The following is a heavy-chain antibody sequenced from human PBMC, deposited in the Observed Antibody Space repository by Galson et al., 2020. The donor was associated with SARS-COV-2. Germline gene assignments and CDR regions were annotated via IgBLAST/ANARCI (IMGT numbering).Heavy chain of an antibody. Sequence: ASVKVSCKASGYTFTSYDINWVRQATGQGLEWMGWMNPNSGNTGYAQKFQGRVTMTRNTSISTAYMELSSLRSEDTAVYYCARGGVLLWFGELSAFDIWGQGTMVTVSS. J-gene: IGHJ3*02. CDR3: ARGGVLLWFGELSAFDI. CDR1: GYTFTSYD. D-gene: IGHD3-10*01. CDR2: MNPNSGNT. V-gene: IGHV1-8*01.